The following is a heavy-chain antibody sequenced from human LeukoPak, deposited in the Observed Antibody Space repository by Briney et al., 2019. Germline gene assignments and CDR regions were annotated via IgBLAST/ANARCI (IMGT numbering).Heavy chain of an antibody. CDR3: ARSSGSYRPFDS. CDR2: ISHTFDI. Sequence: GGSLRLSCAASGFTFSSFEVNWVRQAPGKGLEWISHISHTFDIKYADSVKGRFTISRDNAKNSQYLQMTSLRAQDTGIYYCARSSGSYRPFDSWGQGTLVIFSS. D-gene: IGHD3-22*01. CDR1: GFTFSSFE. V-gene: IGHV3-48*03. J-gene: IGHJ4*02.